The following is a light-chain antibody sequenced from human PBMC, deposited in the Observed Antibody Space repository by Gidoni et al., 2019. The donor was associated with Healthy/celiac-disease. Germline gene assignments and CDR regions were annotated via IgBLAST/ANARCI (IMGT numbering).Light chain of an antibody. CDR1: QSISSW. CDR2: DAS. J-gene: IGKJ4*01. Sequence: IHMTQSPSTLSASVGDRVTITCRASQSISSWLACDQQKPGKAPKLLIYDASSLESGVPSRFSGSGSGTEFTLTISSLQPDDFATYYCQQYNSYALTFGGGTKVEIK. V-gene: IGKV1-5*01. CDR3: QQYNSYALT.